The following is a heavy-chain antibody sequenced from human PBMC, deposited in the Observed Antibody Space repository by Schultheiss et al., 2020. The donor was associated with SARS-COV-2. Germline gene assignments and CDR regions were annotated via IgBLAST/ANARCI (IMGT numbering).Heavy chain of an antibody. J-gene: IGHJ5*02. CDR3: ARGTHWFDP. CDR2: INQSGST. Sequence: SETLSLTCAVYGGSFSGNYWSWIRQPPGKGLEWIGEINQSGSTNYNPSLKRRVTISVDTTKNHFSLKLNSVTAADTAVYYCARGTHWFDPWGQGTLVTVSS. CDR1: GGSFSGNY. V-gene: IGHV4-34*01.